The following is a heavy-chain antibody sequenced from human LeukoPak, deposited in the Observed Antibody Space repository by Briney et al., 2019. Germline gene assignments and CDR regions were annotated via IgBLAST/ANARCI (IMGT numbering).Heavy chain of an antibody. CDR2: ISAYNGNT. J-gene: IGHJ4*02. CDR1: GYTFTSYG. Sequence: GASVKVSCKASGYTFTSYGISWVRQAPGQGLEWMGWISAYNGNTNYAQKLQGRVTMTTDTSTSTAYMELRSLRSDDTAAYYCARGGHYDILTGYYSLGYFDYWGQGTLVTVSS. D-gene: IGHD3-9*01. CDR3: ARGGHYDILTGYYSLGYFDY. V-gene: IGHV1-18*01.